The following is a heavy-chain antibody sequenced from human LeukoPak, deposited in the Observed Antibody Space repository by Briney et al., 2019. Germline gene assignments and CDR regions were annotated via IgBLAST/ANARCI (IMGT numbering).Heavy chain of an antibody. J-gene: IGHJ3*02. CDR3: ARGYGSGSPDAFDI. CDR2: IYNSGST. V-gene: IGHV4-31*03. D-gene: IGHD3-10*01. CDR1: GGSISSGGYY. Sequence: SQTLSLTCTVSGGSISSGGYYWNYIRQHPGEGLEWIGYIYNSGSTYYNPSLKSRVTISVDTPKNQFSLGLSSVTAADTAVYYCARGYGSGSPDAFDIWGQGTMVTVSS.